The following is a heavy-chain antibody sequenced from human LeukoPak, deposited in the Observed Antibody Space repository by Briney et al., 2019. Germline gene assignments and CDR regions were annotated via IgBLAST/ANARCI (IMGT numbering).Heavy chain of an antibody. CDR2: VYSSGNT. D-gene: IGHD1-1*01. V-gene: IGHV4-39*07. CDR1: GGSISSSSYY. Sequence: PSETLSLTCTVSGGSISSSSYYWGCIRPPPGKGLEWIVSVYSSGNTYYNASLKSRVTISVDTSKNQFSLKLSSVTAADTAVYYCATTLGYGWFGPWGQGTLVTVSS. J-gene: IGHJ5*02. CDR3: ATTLGYGWFGP.